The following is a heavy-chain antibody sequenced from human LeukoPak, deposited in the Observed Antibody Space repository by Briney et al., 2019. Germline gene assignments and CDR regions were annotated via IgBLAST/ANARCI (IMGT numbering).Heavy chain of an antibody. V-gene: IGHV4-59*08. CDR3: TGLHFAAAEEFDP. Sequence: PSETLSLTCTVSGGSINGHYWSWIRQSPGKGLEWIGYIYYNGNTNYNPSLKSRITISVDTSKNQFSLNLSSVTAADTAVYYCTGLHFAAAEEFDPWGQGTLVTVSS. CDR2: IYYNGNT. CDR1: GGSINGHY. D-gene: IGHD6-13*01. J-gene: IGHJ5*02.